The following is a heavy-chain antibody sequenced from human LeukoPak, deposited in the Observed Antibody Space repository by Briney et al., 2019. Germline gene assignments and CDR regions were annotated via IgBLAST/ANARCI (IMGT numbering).Heavy chain of an antibody. CDR2: IKQDGSEK. CDR1: GFSFNNYR. J-gene: IGHJ4*02. V-gene: IGHV3-7*03. CDR3: VRGPLIAATSY. D-gene: IGHD6-25*01. Sequence: PGGSLRLSCVASGFSFNNYRMTWVRQAPGKGLEWVANIKQDGSEKQYVDSVKGRFAISRDNAKKSLYLQINTLRAEDTAVYYCVRGPLIAATSYWGQGTLVTVSS.